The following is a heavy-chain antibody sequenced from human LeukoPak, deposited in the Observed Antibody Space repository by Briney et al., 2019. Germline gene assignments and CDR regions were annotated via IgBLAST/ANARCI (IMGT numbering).Heavy chain of an antibody. CDR3: ARAPSEVGGYYPEYFRH. J-gene: IGHJ1*01. Sequence: GGSLRLSCEASGFTSSRYWMHWVRHAPGKGLVWVSRIKSDGKTNYADSVKGRFTISRDNAKNTVSLQMDSLRAEDTGVYYCARAPSEVGGYYPEYFRHRAQGTLVTVSS. CDR2: IKSDGKT. CDR1: GFTSSRYW. D-gene: IGHD3-22*01. V-gene: IGHV3-74*01.